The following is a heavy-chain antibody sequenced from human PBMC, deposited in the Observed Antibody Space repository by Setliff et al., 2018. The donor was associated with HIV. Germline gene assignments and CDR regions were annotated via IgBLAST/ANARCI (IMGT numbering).Heavy chain of an antibody. CDR2: IYYSGGT. CDR3: ARDTSFGY. J-gene: IGHJ4*02. V-gene: IGHV4-59*01. CDR1: GGSISSYY. Sequence: PSETLSLTCTVSGGSISSYYWSWIRQPPGKGLEWIGYIYYSGGTNYNPSLKSRVTISVDTSKNQFSLKLTSVTAADTAVYFCARDTSFGYWGQGTLVTVSS.